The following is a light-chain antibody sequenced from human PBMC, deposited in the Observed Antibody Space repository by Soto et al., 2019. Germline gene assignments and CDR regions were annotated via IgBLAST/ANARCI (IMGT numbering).Light chain of an antibody. CDR1: SSDVGAYNY. CDR3: SSYAGSNNYVL. Sequence: QSVLTQPPSASGSPGQSVSISCTGTSSDVGAYNYVSWYQQHPGKAPKLMIYEVSKRPSGVPDRFSGSKSGNTASLTVSGLQADDEADYYCSSYAGSNNYVLFGGGTKVTVL. J-gene: IGLJ2*01. CDR2: EVS. V-gene: IGLV2-8*01.